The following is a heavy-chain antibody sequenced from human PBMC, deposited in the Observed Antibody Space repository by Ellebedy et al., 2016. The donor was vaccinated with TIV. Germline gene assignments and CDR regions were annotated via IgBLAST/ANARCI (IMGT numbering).Heavy chain of an antibody. CDR2: INPSGVST. CDR3: ARDVVVVAEYYYYGMDV. J-gene: IGHJ6*02. Sequence: AASVKVSCKASGYTFTSYYMHWVRQAPGQGLEWMGIINPSGVSTSYAQKFQGRVTMTRDTSTSTVYMELSSLRSEDTAVYYCARDVVVVAEYYYYGMDVWGQGTTVTVSS. V-gene: IGHV1-46*01. D-gene: IGHD2-15*01. CDR1: GYTFTSYY.